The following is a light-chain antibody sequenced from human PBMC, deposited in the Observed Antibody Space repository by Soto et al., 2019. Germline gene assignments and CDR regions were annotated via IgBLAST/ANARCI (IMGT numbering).Light chain of an antibody. J-gene: IGLJ3*02. Sequence: QSALTQPPSASGSPGQSVTFSCTGTSSDVGGYNYVSWYQQHPGRAPKLIIYEVTKRPSGVPDRFSGSKSGNMASLTVSGLQAEDEADYYCSSYAGSNNWVFGGGTKLTVL. CDR2: EVT. CDR1: SSDVGGYNY. CDR3: SSYAGSNNWV. V-gene: IGLV2-8*01.